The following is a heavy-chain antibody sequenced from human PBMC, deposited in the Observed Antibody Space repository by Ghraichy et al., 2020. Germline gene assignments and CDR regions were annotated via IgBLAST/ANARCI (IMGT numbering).Heavy chain of an antibody. Sequence: SGPTLVKPTQTLTLTCTFSGFSLSTSGMCVSWIRQPPGKALEWLARIDWDDDKYYSTSLKTRLTISKDTSKNQVVLTMTNMDPVDTATYYCARILFSSSWSNGMDVWGQGTTVTVSS. V-gene: IGHV2-70*11. J-gene: IGHJ6*02. CDR3: ARILFSSSWSNGMDV. CDR2: IDWDDDK. CDR1: GFSLSTSGMC. D-gene: IGHD6-13*01.